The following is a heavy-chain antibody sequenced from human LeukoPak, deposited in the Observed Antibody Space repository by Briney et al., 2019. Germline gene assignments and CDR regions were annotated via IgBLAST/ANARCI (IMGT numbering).Heavy chain of an antibody. D-gene: IGHD2-2*01. CDR2: ISSSSAST. V-gene: IGHV3-11*03. CDR3: TRSGSDIVVVPAASDY. J-gene: IGHJ4*02. CDR1: GFTFSDYY. Sequence: KPGGSLRLSCAASGFTFSDYYMSWIRQTPGKGLEWVSDISSSSASTNYADSVKGRFTISGDNAKNSLHLQMNSLRAEDTAVYYCTRSGSDIVVVPAASDYWGQGTLVTVSS.